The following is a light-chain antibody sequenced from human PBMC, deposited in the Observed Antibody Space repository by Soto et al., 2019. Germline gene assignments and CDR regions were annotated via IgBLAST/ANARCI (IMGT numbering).Light chain of an antibody. V-gene: IGKV1-39*01. J-gene: IGKJ2*01. Sequence: DVQMTQSPSSLSASVGDRVTITCRASQSVNNYLNWYQQKPGRAPNLLIYSASTLQSGVPSRFSGSGSGTDFTLTIRSLQLEDFAPYYCQQSFITPPTTFGQGTKVEIK. CDR1: QSVNNY. CDR2: SAS. CDR3: QQSFITPPTT.